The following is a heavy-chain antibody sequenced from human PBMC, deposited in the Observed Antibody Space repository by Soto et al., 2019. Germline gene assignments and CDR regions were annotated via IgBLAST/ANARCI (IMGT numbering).Heavy chain of an antibody. V-gene: IGHV4-59*08. D-gene: IGHD6-13*01. CDR1: GGSISSYY. CDR2: IFYSGST. J-gene: IGHJ4*02. Sequence: VQLQESGPGLVKPSETLSLTCTVSGGSISSYYWSWIRQPPGKGLEWIGYIFYSGSTSYNPSLKSRVTISVDTSKNQFSLKLSSVTAADTAVYYCARRYSSSSDYWGQGTLDTVST. CDR3: ARRYSSSSDY.